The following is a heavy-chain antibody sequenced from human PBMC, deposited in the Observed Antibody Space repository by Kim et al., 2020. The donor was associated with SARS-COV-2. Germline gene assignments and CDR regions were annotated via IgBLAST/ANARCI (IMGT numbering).Heavy chain of an antibody. D-gene: IGHD3-10*01. CDR1: GYSFTSYW. Sequence: GESLKISCKGSGYSFTSYWIGWVRQMPGKGLEWMGIIYPGDSDTRYSPSFQGQVTISADKSISTAYLQWSSLKASDTAMYYCAIHKGRVTMVRGVPDYWGQGTLVTVSS. V-gene: IGHV5-51*01. J-gene: IGHJ4*02. CDR3: AIHKGRVTMVRGVPDY. CDR2: IYPGDSDT.